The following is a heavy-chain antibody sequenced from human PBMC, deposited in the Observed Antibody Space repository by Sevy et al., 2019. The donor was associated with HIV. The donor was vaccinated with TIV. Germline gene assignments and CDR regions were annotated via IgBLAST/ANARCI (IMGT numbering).Heavy chain of an antibody. CDR2: IQVDGREK. CDR1: GFTLSDSG. J-gene: IGHJ5*02. CDR3: AKRPTAA. Sequence: GGSLRLSCAASGFTLSDSGVHWVRQAPGKGLEWVAFIQVDGREKFYTDSVKGRFTISRDSSKNTVYLQMNSLRGEDTAGYYWAKRPTAAWGQGTLVTVSS. V-gene: IGHV3-30*02.